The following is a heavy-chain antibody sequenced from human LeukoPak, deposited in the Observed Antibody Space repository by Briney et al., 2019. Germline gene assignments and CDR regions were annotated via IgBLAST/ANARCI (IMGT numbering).Heavy chain of an antibody. CDR1: GFTFNNYA. CDR3: AKDFDYYDTSDYFFLAVFDY. CDR2: ISGSGATT. V-gene: IGHV3-23*01. J-gene: IGHJ4*02. Sequence: PGGSLRLSCAASGFTFNNYAMTWVRQAPGKGLEWVSAISGSGATTYYADSVKGRFTISRDSSKNTLYLEMSSLRAEDTAVYYCAKDFDYYDTSDYFFLAVFDYWGQGTLVTVSS. D-gene: IGHD3-22*01.